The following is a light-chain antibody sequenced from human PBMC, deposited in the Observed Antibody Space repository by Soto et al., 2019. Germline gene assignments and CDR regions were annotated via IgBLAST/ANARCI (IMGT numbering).Light chain of an antibody. CDR1: QSLLSSNGYNY. J-gene: IGKJ1*01. Sequence: DIVMTQSPLSLPVTPGEPASISCRSSQSLLSSNGYNYLDWYLQKPGQSPQLLICLGSNRASGVPDRFSGSGSGTDFTLEISRVEAEDVGIYHCMQALRAPPTFGQGTKVDIK. CDR2: LGS. CDR3: MQALRAPPT. V-gene: IGKV2-28*01.